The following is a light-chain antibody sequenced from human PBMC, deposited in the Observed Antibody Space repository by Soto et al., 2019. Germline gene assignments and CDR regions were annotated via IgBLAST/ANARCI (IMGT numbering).Light chain of an antibody. Sequence: QSALTQPPSASGSPGQSVAISCTGTSSDVGGYNYVSWYQQHPGKAPKLMIYEVNKRPSGVPDRCSGSKSGTTASLTVSGLQAEDEADYYCSSYAGSSNVFGTGTKLTVL. V-gene: IGLV2-8*01. CDR1: SSDVGGYNY. CDR2: EVN. CDR3: SSYAGSSNV. J-gene: IGLJ1*01.